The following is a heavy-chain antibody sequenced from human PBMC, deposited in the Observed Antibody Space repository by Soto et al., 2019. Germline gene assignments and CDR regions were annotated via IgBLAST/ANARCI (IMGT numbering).Heavy chain of an antibody. CDR1: GVSISSSSYY. CDR2: IYYSGST. Sequence: QLQLQESGPGLVKPSATLSLTCTISGVSISSSSYYWGWIRQPPGTGLVWIGSIYYSGSTYYNPTLKSRVTISVDTSKNQFSLTLSSVTAADTAVYYCARHKSPSSGPSAYWGQGTLFTVSS. V-gene: IGHV4-39*01. J-gene: IGHJ4*02. CDR3: ARHKSPSSGPSAY. D-gene: IGHD3-22*01.